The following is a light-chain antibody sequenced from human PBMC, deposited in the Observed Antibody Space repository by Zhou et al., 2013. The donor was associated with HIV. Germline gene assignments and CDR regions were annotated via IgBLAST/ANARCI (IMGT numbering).Light chain of an antibody. CDR3: QQSYSTLST. J-gene: IGKJ3*01. CDR1: QTIIKY. CDR2: AAS. V-gene: IGKV1-39*01. Sequence: DIQMTQSPSSLSASVGDRVTITCRASQTIIKYLNWYHQKPGEAPKLLIYAASNLQSGVPSRFSGSGSGTDFALTIRSVQPEDFGTYYCQQSYSTLSTFGPGTKLNIK.